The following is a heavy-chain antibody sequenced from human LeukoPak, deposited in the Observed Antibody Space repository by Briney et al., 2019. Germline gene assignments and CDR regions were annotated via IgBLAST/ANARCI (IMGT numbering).Heavy chain of an antibody. Sequence: PSETLSLTCVVSGGSFNDYSWSWIRQSPGKGLEWVGDINHSGATNYNPSLESRVTISVETSKNQFSLRLTSVTAADTAVHYCARHVSPAYNFWSGYHVFDSWGQGTPVTVSA. CDR2: INHSGAT. V-gene: IGHV4-34*01. CDR3: ARHVSPAYNFWSGYHVFDS. J-gene: IGHJ4*02. CDR1: GGSFNDYS. D-gene: IGHD3-3*01.